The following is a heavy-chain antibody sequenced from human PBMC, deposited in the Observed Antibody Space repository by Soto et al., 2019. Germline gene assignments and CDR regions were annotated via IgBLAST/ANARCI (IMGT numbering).Heavy chain of an antibody. Sequence: QVQLQESGPGLVKPSQTLSLTCTVSGGSISDGYYWSWIRQHPGKGLEWIGSISYSGSTSYNPSLKSRLTISVHRSKSQFSLNLSSVTAADTAVYYCARRDRSGYSYWLDTWGQGTLVTVSS. V-gene: IGHV4-31*03. J-gene: IGHJ5*02. D-gene: IGHD3-22*01. CDR1: GGSISDGYY. CDR2: ISYSGST. CDR3: ARRDRSGYSYWLDT.